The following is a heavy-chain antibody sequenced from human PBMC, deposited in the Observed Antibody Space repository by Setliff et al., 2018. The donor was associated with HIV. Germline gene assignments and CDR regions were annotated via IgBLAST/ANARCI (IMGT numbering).Heavy chain of an antibody. Sequence: SETLSLTCAVYGGSFSGYYWSWIRQPPGKGLEWIGEITHSGSTNYNPSLKSRVTISVDTSKNQFSLKLSSVTAADTAVYYCARVGAAAGVDYWGQGTLVTVSS. D-gene: IGHD6-13*01. CDR2: ITHSGST. CDR3: ARVGAAAGVDY. V-gene: IGHV4-34*01. CDR1: GGSFSGYY. J-gene: IGHJ4*02.